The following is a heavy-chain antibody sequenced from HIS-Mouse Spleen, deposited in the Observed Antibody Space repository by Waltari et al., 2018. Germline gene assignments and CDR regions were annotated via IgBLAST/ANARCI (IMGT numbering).Heavy chain of an antibody. CDR2: IYYRGGN. CDR3: AREIPYSSSWYDWYFDL. CDR1: GGSISSSSYY. Sequence: QLQLQESGPGLVKPSETLSLTRTVSGGSISSSSYYWGWIRQPPGKGLEWIGSIYYRGGNYYNPSLKSRVTISVDTSKNQFSLKLSSVTAADTAVYYCAREIPYSSSWYDWYFDLWGRGTLVTVSS. J-gene: IGHJ2*01. V-gene: IGHV4-39*07. D-gene: IGHD6-13*01.